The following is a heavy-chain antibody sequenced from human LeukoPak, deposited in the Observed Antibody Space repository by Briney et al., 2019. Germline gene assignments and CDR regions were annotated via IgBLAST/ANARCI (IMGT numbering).Heavy chain of an antibody. Sequence: GGSLRLSCAASGFTFSSYAMSWVRQAPGKGLEWVSAISGSGGSTYYADSVKGRFTISRDNSKNTLYLQMSSLRAEDTAVYYCAKSLGGAVTTIFFAFDIWGQGTMVTVSS. D-gene: IGHD4-17*01. CDR3: AKSLGGAVTTIFFAFDI. CDR1: GFTFSSYA. V-gene: IGHV3-23*01. CDR2: ISGSGGST. J-gene: IGHJ3*02.